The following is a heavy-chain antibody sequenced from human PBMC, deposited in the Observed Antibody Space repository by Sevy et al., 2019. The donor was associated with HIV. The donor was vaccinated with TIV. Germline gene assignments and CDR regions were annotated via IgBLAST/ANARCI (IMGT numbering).Heavy chain of an antibody. CDR2: IKQDGSEK. D-gene: IGHD3-16*02. J-gene: IGHJ4*01. Sequence: GGSLRLSCAASGFTFSNYWMTWVRQAPGKGLEWVAHIKQDGSEKHYVDSVKGRFTISRDNSKNSVYLQMNSLRAEDTAVYFCAREGYYDYIWGSYRYFNDYWGQEPWSPSPQ. CDR3: AREGYYDYIWGSYRYFNDY. CDR1: GFTFSNYW. V-gene: IGHV3-7*03.